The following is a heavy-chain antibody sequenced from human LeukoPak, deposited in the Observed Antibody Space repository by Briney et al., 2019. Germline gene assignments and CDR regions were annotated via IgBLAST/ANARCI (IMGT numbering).Heavy chain of an antibody. CDR1: GFTFSSFG. J-gene: IGHJ4*02. Sequence: GRSLRLSCAASGFTFSSFGMHWVRQAPGKGLEWVAVIWYDGSNKYYADSVKGRFTISRDNSKSTLYLQMNSLRAEDTAVYYCARSKSSSSPNFDYWGQGTLVTVSS. V-gene: IGHV3-30*19. CDR3: ARSKSSSSPNFDY. D-gene: IGHD6-6*01. CDR2: IWYDGSNK.